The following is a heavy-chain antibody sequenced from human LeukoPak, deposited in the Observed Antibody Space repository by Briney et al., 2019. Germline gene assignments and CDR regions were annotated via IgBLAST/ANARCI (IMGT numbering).Heavy chain of an antibody. V-gene: IGHV4-59*08. D-gene: IGHD1-1*01. J-gene: IGHJ2*01. CDR2: IDYTGST. CDR1: GGSISSHS. CDR3: ARRGTQNWYFDL. Sequence: SETLSLTCSVSGGSISSHSWGWIRQPPGKGLEWIAYIDYTGSTNYNPSLKSRVTISVDTSNNLFSLELNSVTAADTAVYYCARRGTQNWYFDLWGRGTLVTVSS.